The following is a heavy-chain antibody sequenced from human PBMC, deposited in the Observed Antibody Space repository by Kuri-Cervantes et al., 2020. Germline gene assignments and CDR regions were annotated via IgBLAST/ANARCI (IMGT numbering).Heavy chain of an antibody. J-gene: IGHJ4*02. CDR3: AKDDYGDYVWFDY. Sequence: GESLKISCAASGFTFSSYAMSWVRQAPGKGLEWVSAISGSGGSTYYADSVEGRFTISRDNSKNTLYLQMNSLRAEDTAVYYCAKDDYGDYVWFDYWGQGTLVTVSS. CDR1: GFTFSSYA. CDR2: ISGSGGST. V-gene: IGHV3-23*01. D-gene: IGHD4-17*01.